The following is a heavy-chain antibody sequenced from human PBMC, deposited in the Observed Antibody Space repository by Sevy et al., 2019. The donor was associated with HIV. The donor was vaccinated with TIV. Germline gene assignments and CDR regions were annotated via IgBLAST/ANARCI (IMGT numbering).Heavy chain of an antibody. CDR1: GGTFSSYA. CDR3: ASGAGSKRGLFDYFQH. J-gene: IGHJ1*01. CDR2: IIPIFGTA. D-gene: IGHD3-10*01. V-gene: IGHV1-69*13. Sequence: ASVKVSCKASGGTFSSYAISWVRQAPGQGLEWMGGIIPIFGTANYAQKFQGRVTITADESTSTAYMELSSLRSEATAVYYCASGAGSKRGLFDYFQHWGQGTLVTVSS.